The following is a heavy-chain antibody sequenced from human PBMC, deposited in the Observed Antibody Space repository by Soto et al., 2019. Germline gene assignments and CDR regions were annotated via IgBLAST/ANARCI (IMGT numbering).Heavy chain of an antibody. D-gene: IGHD2-2*02. V-gene: IGHV4-34*01. CDR3: ASGFSGYCSSTSCYMPRGYNASWFDP. CDR2: INHSGST. J-gene: IGHJ5*02. Sequence: PSETLSLTCAVYGGSFSGYYWSWIRQPPGKGLEWIGEINHSGSTNYNPSLKSRVTISVDTSKNQFSLKLSSVTAADTAVYYCASGFSGYCSSTSCYMPRGYNASWFDPWGQGTLVTVSS. CDR1: GGSFSGYY.